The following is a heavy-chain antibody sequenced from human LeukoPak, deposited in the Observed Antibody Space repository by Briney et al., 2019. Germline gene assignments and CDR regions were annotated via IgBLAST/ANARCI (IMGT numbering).Heavy chain of an antibody. CDR3: AREYSTSSTAFDI. J-gene: IGHJ3*02. CDR1: GGSFSGYY. CDR2: INHSGGT. D-gene: IGHD6-6*01. V-gene: IGHV4-34*01. Sequence: SETLSLTCAVYGGSFSGYYWSWIRQPPGKGLEWIGEINHSGGTNYNPSLKSRVTISLDTSKNQFSLKLSSVTAADTAVYYCAREYSTSSTAFDIWGQGTMVTVSS.